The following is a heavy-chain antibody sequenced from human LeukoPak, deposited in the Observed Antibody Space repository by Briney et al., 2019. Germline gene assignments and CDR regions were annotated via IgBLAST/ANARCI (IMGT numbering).Heavy chain of an antibody. J-gene: IGHJ4*02. V-gene: IGHV4-38-2*02. D-gene: IGHD5-12*01. CDR1: GYSSSIDYY. Sequence: KPSETLSLTCTVSGYSSSIDYYWGWIRQSPGKGLEWIGSIHRSGSTYYNPSLKSRVTTSGDTSKSQFSLRLTSVTAADTAVYYCAGTSSGYYSTDYWGQGTLVTVSS. CDR3: AGTSSGYYSTDY. CDR2: IHRSGST.